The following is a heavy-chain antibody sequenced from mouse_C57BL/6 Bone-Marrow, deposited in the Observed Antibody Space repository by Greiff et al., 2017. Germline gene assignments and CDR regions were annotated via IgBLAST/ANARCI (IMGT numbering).Heavy chain of an antibody. V-gene: IGHV5-12*01. Sequence: EVKLVESGGGLVQPGGSLKLSCAASGFTFSDYYMYWVRQTPEKRLEWVAYISNGGGSTFYPDTVKGRFTISREHAKNTLDLQMSRLKSEDTAMYYCARRAQALDYWGQGTSVTVSS. CDR2: ISNGGGST. D-gene: IGHD3-2*02. CDR1: GFTFSDYY. J-gene: IGHJ4*01. CDR3: ARRAQALDY.